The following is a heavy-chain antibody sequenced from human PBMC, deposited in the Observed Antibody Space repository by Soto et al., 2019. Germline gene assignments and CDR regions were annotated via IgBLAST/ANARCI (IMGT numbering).Heavy chain of an antibody. J-gene: IGHJ4*02. V-gene: IGHV3-74*01. CDR1: GFTFSSYW. Sequence: GGSLRLSCAASGFTFSSYWMHWVRQAPGKGLVWVSRISSDGISTNYADSVKGRFTISRDNAKNTLYLQMNSLRAEDTAVYYCARVRYCSSSSCYSYFDYWGQGALVTVSS. CDR3: ARVRYCSSSSCYSYFDY. D-gene: IGHD2-2*02. CDR2: ISSDGIST.